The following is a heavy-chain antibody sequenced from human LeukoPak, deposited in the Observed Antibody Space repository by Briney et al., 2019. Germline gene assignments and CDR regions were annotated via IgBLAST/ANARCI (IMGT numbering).Heavy chain of an antibody. D-gene: IGHD3-10*01. CDR1: GFTFSSYA. Sequence: GGSLRLSCAASGFTFSSYAMHWVRQAPGKGLEWVAVISYDGSNKYYADSVKGLFTISRDNSKNTLYLQMNSLTAEDTAVYYCAGDSVPYYYGSGSYPDYWGQGTLVTVSS. CDR3: AGDSVPYYYGSGSYPDY. CDR2: ISYDGSNK. J-gene: IGHJ4*02. V-gene: IGHV3-30-3*01.